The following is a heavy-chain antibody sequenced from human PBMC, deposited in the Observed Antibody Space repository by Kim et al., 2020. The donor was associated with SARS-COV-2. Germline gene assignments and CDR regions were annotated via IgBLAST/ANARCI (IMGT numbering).Heavy chain of an antibody. CDR3: AREEYYYDRGWFDP. Sequence: ADSGNGRCTIARDNAKNSRYLQMNSLRAEDTAVYYCAREEYYYDRGWFDPWGQGTLVTVSS. J-gene: IGHJ5*02. V-gene: IGHV3-11*01. D-gene: IGHD3-22*01.